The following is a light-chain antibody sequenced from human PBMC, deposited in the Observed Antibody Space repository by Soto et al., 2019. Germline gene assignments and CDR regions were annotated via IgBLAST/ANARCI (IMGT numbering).Light chain of an antibody. J-gene: IGKJ1*01. CDR2: DAS. CDR3: QQYNSYPWT. Sequence: DIQMTQSPSTLSASVGDRVTITCRASRSISSWLAWYQQKPGKAPKVLIFDASSLESGVPSNFSGSGSGTEFTLTISSLQPEDFATYYCQQYNSYPWTFGQGTKVDIK. CDR1: RSISSW. V-gene: IGKV1-5*01.